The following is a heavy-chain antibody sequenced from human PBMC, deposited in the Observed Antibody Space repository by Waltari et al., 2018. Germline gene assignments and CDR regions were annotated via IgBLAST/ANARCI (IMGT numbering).Heavy chain of an antibody. J-gene: IGHJ6*02. CDR2: IIPIFGTA. D-gene: IGHD1-26*01. CDR3: ARDKWEPYYYYYGMDV. V-gene: IGHV1-69*08. CDR1: GGTFSSYA. Sequence: QVQLVQSGAEVKKPGSSVNVSCKASGGTFSSYALSWVRQAPGQGLEWMGRIIPIFGTANSAQKIKGRGTITADKAKSKAYMELSSLRSEDTAVYYCARDKWEPYYYYYGMDVWGQGTTVTVSS.